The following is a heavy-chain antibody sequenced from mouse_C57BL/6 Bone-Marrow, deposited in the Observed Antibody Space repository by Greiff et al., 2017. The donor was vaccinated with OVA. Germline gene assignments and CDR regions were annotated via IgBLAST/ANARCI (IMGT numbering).Heavy chain of an antibody. J-gene: IGHJ3*01. CDR1: GFTFSDYG. CDR2: ISSGSSTI. CDR3: ARDRYGDYGPWFAY. Sequence: EVKLVESGGGLVKPGGSLKLSCAASGFTFSDYGMHWVRQAPEKGLEWVAYISSGSSTIYYADTVKGRFTISRDNAKNTLFLRMTSLKSEETAMYYSARDRYGDYGPWFAYWGQGTLVTVSA. D-gene: IGHD2-13*01. V-gene: IGHV5-17*01.